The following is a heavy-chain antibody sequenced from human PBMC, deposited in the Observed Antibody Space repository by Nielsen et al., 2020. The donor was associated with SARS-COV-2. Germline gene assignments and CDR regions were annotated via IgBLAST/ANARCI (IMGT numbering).Heavy chain of an antibody. Sequence: SETLSLTCTVSGGSISSGGYYWSWIRQHPGKGLEWIGYIYYSGSTYYNPSLKSRVTISVDTSKNQFSLRLSLVTAADTAVYYCARASTHYGDPGDYGMDVWGQGTTVTVSS. V-gene: IGHV4-31*03. D-gene: IGHD4-17*01. CDR2: IYYSGST. J-gene: IGHJ6*02. CDR3: ARASTHYGDPGDYGMDV. CDR1: GGSISSGGYY.